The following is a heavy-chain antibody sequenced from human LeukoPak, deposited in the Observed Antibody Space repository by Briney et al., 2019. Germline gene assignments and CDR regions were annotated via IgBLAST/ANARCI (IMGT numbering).Heavy chain of an antibody. V-gene: IGHV1-69*06. Sequence: SVKVSCKASGGTFSSYAISWVRQAPGQGLEWMGGIFPIFGTANYAQKFQGRVTITADKSTSTAYMELSSLRSEDTAVYYCARVLIAVAGTLDYWGQGTLVTVSS. D-gene: IGHD6-19*01. CDR3: ARVLIAVAGTLDY. J-gene: IGHJ4*02. CDR1: GGTFSSYA. CDR2: IFPIFGTA.